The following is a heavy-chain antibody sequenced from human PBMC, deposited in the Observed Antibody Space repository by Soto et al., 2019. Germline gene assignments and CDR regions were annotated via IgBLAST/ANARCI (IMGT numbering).Heavy chain of an antibody. CDR1: GYTLTELS. J-gene: IGHJ5*02. CDR2: FDPEDGET. CDR3: ATSPPYSGYDFRNWFDP. Sequence: GASVKVSCKVSGYTLTELSMHWVRQAPGKGLEWMGGFDPEDGETIYAQKFQGRVTMTEDTSTDTAYMELSSLRSEDTAVYYCATSPPYSGYDFRNWFDPWGQGTLVTVSS. D-gene: IGHD5-12*01. V-gene: IGHV1-24*01.